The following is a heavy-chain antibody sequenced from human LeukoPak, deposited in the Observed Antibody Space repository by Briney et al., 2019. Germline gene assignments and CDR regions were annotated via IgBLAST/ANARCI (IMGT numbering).Heavy chain of an antibody. CDR2: TNHSGST. J-gene: IGHJ4*02. CDR3: ARSWAGMYYPFYYFDY. CDR1: GGSFSGYY. V-gene: IGHV4-34*01. D-gene: IGHD1-26*01. Sequence: SETLSLTCAVYGGSFSGYYWSWIRQPPGKGLEWIGETNHSGSTNYSPSLKSRVTISVDTSKNQFSLKLSSVTAADTAVYYCARSWAGMYYPFYYFDYWGQGTLVSVSS.